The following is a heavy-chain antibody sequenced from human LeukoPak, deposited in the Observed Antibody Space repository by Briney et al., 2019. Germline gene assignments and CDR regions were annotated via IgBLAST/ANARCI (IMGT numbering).Heavy chain of an antibody. Sequence: PGGSLRLSCAASGFTFSSYSMNWVRQAPGKGLEWVSYISSSSSTIYYADSVKGRFTISRDNAKNSLYLQMNSLRDEDTAVYYCARVSNPRGYSVYYYMDVWGKGTTVTVSS. D-gene: IGHD5/OR15-5a*01. CDR2: ISSSSSTI. CDR3: ARVSNPRGYSVYYYMDV. CDR1: GFTFSSYS. V-gene: IGHV3-48*02. J-gene: IGHJ6*03.